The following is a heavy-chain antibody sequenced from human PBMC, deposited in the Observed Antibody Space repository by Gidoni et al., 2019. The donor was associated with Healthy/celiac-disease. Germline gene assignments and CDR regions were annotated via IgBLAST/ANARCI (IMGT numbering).Heavy chain of an antibody. Sequence: QVQLQESGPGLVKPSETLSRTCTVSGGSISSYYGSWIRQPPGKGLEWIGYIYYSGSTNYNPSLKSRVTISVDTSKNQFSLKLSSVTAADTAVYYCARDQLTTDFWSGYRYYYGMDVWGQGTTVTVSS. D-gene: IGHD3-3*01. CDR2: IYYSGST. J-gene: IGHJ6*02. CDR1: GGSISSYY. V-gene: IGHV4-59*01. CDR3: ARDQLTTDFWSGYRYYYGMDV.